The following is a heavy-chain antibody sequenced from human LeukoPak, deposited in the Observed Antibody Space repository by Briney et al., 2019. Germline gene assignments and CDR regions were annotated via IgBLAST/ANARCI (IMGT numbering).Heavy chain of an antibody. Sequence: PGGSLRLSCAASGFTVSSNYMSWVRQAPGKGLEWVSAISGSGGSTYYADSVKGRFTISRDNSKNTLYLQMNSLRAEDTAVYYCAKDVSNYEVPYFDYWGQGTLVTVSS. CDR2: ISGSGGST. V-gene: IGHV3-23*01. CDR1: GFTVSSNY. D-gene: IGHD1-7*01. J-gene: IGHJ4*02. CDR3: AKDVSNYEVPYFDY.